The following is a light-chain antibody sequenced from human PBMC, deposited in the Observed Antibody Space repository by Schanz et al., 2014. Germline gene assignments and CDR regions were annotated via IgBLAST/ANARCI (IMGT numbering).Light chain of an antibody. V-gene: IGKV1-5*01. J-gene: IGKJ1*01. CDR2: DAS. CDR1: QSISTW. Sequence: DIQMTQFPSSVSASVGDRVTITCRASQSISTWLAWYQQKPGKAPKFLIYDASRLESGVPSRFSGSGSGTEFTLTINSLQPDDYATYYCQQYSSSFPTFGQGTKVEIK. CDR3: QQYSSSFPT.